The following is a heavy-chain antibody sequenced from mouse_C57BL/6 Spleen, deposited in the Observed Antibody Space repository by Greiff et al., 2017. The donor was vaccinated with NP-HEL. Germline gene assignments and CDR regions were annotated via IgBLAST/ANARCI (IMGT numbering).Heavy chain of an antibody. CDR3: ARNSYERYFDV. D-gene: IGHD2-12*01. J-gene: IGHJ1*03. V-gene: IGHV1-26*01. Sequence: EVQLQQSGPELVKPGASVKISCKASGYTFTDYYMNWVKQSHGKSLEWIGDINPNNGGTSYNQKFKGKATLTVDKSSSTAYMELRSLTSEDSAVYYCARNSYERYFDVWGTGTTVTVSS. CDR2: INPNNGGT. CDR1: GYTFTDYY.